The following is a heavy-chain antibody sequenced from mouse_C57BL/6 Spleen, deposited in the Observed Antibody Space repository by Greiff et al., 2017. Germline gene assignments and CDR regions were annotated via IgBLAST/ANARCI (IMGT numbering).Heavy chain of an antibody. CDR2: IDPSDSYT. V-gene: IGHV1-69*01. CDR1: GYTFTSYW. J-gene: IGHJ4*01. CDR3: ARVKEGAYGRDAMDY. Sequence: QVQLQQPGAELVMPGASVKLSCKASGYTFTSYWMHWVKQRPGQGLEWIGEIDPSDSYTNYNQKFKGKSTLTVDKSSSTAYMQLSSLTSEDSAVYYCARVKEGAYGRDAMDYWGQGTSVTVSS. D-gene: IGHD1-2*01.